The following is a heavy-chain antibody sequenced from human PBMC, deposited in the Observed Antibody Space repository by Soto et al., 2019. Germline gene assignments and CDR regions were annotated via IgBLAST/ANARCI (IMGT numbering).Heavy chain of an antibody. D-gene: IGHD3-3*01. CDR2: ISAYNGNT. CDR1: GYTFTSYG. J-gene: IGHJ6*02. V-gene: IGHV1-18*01. Sequence: ASVKVSCKASGYTFTSYGISWVRQAPGQGLEWMGWISAYNGNTNYAQKLQGRVTMTTDTSTSTAYMELRSLRSDDTAVYCCARLPFKYDFWSGYPGYGMDVWGQGTTVTVSS. CDR3: ARLPFKYDFWSGYPGYGMDV.